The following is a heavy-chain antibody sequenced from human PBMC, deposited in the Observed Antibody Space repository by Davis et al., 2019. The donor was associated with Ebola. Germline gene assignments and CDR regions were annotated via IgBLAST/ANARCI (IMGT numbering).Heavy chain of an antibody. CDR2: IWYDGSNK. CDR1: GFTFSSYG. CDR3: ARDSSITMVRNFDY. Sequence: GESLKISCAASGFTFSSYGMHWVRQAPGKGLEWVAVIWYDGSNKYYADSVKGRFTISRDNSKNTLYLQMNSLRAEDTAVYYCARDSSITMVRNFDYWGQGTLVTVSS. J-gene: IGHJ4*02. V-gene: IGHV3-33*01. D-gene: IGHD3-10*01.